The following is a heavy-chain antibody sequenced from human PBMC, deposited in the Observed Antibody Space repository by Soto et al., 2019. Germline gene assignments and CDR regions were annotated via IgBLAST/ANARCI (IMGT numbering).Heavy chain of an antibody. CDR1: GFTFSSYG. D-gene: IGHD3-22*01. Sequence: GGSLRLSCAASGFTFSSYGMHWVRQAPGKGLEWVAVISYDGSNKYYADSVKGRFTISRDNSKNTLYLQMNSLRAEDTAVYYCAKDFMIVVDPEGPFDYWGQGTLVTVSS. J-gene: IGHJ4*02. V-gene: IGHV3-30*18. CDR3: AKDFMIVVDPEGPFDY. CDR2: ISYDGSNK.